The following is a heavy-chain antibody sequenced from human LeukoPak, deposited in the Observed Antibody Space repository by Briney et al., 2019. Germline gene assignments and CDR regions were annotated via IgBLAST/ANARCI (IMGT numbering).Heavy chain of an antibody. V-gene: IGHV3-11*06. CDR3: ASYYDSSGYYCHFDY. D-gene: IGHD3-22*01. Sequence: GRFTISRDNAKNSLHLQMNSLRVEDTAVYYCASYYDSSGYYCHFDYWGQGTLVTVYS. J-gene: IGHJ4*02.